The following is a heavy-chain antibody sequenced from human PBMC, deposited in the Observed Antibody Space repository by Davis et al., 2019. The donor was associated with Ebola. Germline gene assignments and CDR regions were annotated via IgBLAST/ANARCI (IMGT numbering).Heavy chain of an antibody. V-gene: IGHV3-21*01. Sequence: GESLKISCAASGFTFSSYSMNWVRQAPGKGLEWVSSSSSSSSYIYYADSVKGRFTISRDNAKNSLYLQMTTLRGEDTAVYYCARELRRATAGTVAFDIWGQGTMVTVSS. CDR1: GFTFSSYS. J-gene: IGHJ3*02. CDR3: ARELRRATAGTVAFDI. CDR2: SSSSSSYI. D-gene: IGHD6-13*01.